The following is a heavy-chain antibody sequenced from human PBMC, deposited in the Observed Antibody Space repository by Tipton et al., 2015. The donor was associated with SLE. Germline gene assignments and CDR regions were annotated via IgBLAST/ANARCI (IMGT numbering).Heavy chain of an antibody. CDR3: ATEAGGDGWYFDL. CDR2: INPNRGGT. V-gene: IGHV1-2*06. D-gene: IGHD3-10*01. CDR1: GYTVTGYY. J-gene: IGHJ2*01. Sequence: QLVQSGPEVKKPGASVKGSCKAAGYTVTGYYMHWARKAPGQGIEWMGRINPNRGGTNYAQKFQGRVTMTRETSISTAYMGLSRLGSDDPAVYYCATEAGGDGWYFDLWGRGTLVTVSS.